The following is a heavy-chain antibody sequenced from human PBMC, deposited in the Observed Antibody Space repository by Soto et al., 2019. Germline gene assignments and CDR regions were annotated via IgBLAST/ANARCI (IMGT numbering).Heavy chain of an antibody. Sequence: QVQLVESGGGLVKPGGSLRLSCAASGFTFSGYYMTWIRQAPGKGLEWVAYITSSGNSVYYGDSVKGRFTISRDNAKNSLYLQMNSLRDEDTAVYDCARESRWTADYWGQGTLVTVSS. CDR1: GFTFSGYY. J-gene: IGHJ4*02. CDR3: ARESRWTADY. CDR2: ITSSGNSV. V-gene: IGHV3-11*01. D-gene: IGHD2-15*01.